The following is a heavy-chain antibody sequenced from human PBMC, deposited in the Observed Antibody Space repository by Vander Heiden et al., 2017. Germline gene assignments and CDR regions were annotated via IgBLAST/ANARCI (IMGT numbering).Heavy chain of an antibody. CDR2: IKSKTDGGTT. CDR3: TTDWTGDSFVSDY. CDR1: GFTFSNAW. V-gene: IGHV3-15*01. J-gene: IGHJ4*02. D-gene: IGHD7-27*01. Sequence: EVQLVESGGGLVKPGGSLRLSCAASGFTFSNAWMSWVRQAPGKGLEWVGRIKSKTDGGTTDYAAPVKGRFTISRDDSKNTMYLQMKRMKTEDTAVYYCTTDWTGDSFVSDYWCQGTMVTVYS.